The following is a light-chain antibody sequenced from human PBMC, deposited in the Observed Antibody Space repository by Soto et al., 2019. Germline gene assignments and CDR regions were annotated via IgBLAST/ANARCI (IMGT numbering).Light chain of an antibody. CDR1: SSNIGSNT. CDR2: GNN. CDR3: APWDDSLNGWV. Sequence: QSAVTQPPSASGTPGQRVTISCSGSSSNIGSNTVNWYQQLPGTAPKLLIYGNNQRPSGVPDRFSGSKSGTSASLAITGLQSEDDGDYYCAPWDDSLNGWVFGGGTKLTVL. J-gene: IGLJ3*02. V-gene: IGLV1-44*01.